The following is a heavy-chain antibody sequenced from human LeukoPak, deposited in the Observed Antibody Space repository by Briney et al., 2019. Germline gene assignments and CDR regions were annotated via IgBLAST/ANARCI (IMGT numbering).Heavy chain of an antibody. V-gene: IGHV3-30*02. CDR2: IRYDGSNK. CDR3: AKDLPEPYYYDSSGYGYMDV. CDR1: GFTFSSYG. Sequence: GGSLRLSCAASGFTFSSYGMHWVRQAPGKGLEWVAFIRYDGSNKYYADSVKGRFTISRDNSKNTLYLQMNSLRAEDTAVYYCAKDLPEPYYYDSSGYGYMDVWGKGTTVTVSS. J-gene: IGHJ6*03. D-gene: IGHD3-22*01.